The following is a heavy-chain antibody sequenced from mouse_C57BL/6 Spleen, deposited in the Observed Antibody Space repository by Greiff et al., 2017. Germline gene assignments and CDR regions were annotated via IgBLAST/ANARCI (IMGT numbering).Heavy chain of an antibody. CDR3: TRAYDALYAMDY. CDR1: GFTFSSYA. Sequence: EVKLMESGEGLVKPGGSLKLSCAASGFTFSSYAMSWVRQTPEKRLEWVAYISSGGDYIYYADTVKGRFTISRDNARNTLYLQMSSLKSEDTAMYYCTRAYDALYAMDYWGQGTSVTVSS. D-gene: IGHD2-12*01. CDR2: ISSGGDYI. J-gene: IGHJ4*01. V-gene: IGHV5-9-1*02.